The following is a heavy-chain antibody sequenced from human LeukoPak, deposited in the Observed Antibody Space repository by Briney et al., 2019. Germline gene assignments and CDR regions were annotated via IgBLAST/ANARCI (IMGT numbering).Heavy chain of an antibody. Sequence: SETLSLTCAVYGGSFSGYYWSWIRQPPGKGLGWIGEINHSGSTNYNPSLKSRVTISVDTSKNQFSLKLSSVTAADTAVYYCARGWNYGSGSYTHYYYGMDVWGKGTTVTVSS. V-gene: IGHV4-34*01. CDR2: INHSGST. CDR3: ARGWNYGSGSYTHYYYGMDV. CDR1: GGSFSGYY. D-gene: IGHD3-10*01. J-gene: IGHJ6*04.